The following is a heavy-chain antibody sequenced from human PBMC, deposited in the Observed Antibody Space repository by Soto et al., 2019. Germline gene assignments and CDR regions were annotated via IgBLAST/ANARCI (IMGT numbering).Heavy chain of an antibody. CDR2: ITSSSGTI. J-gene: IGHJ5*02. D-gene: IGHD1-26*01. V-gene: IGHV3-48*01. Sequence: GGSLRLSCAASGFTFSSFTMNWVRQAPGKGLEWISYITSSSGTIYYADSVKGRFTISRDNAKNSLYLQMNSLRSEDTAVYYCRRGGGSRSWKFDAWGEGTPVTVPS. CDR3: RRGGGSRSWKFDA. CDR1: GFTFSSFT.